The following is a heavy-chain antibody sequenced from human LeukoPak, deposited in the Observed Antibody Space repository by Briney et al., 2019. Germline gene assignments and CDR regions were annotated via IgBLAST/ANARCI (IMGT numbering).Heavy chain of an antibody. D-gene: IGHD6-13*01. CDR3: SRRQQDGMDV. J-gene: IGHJ6*02. V-gene: IGHV4-59*08. CDR1: GGSISSYY. CDR2: IYYSGST. Sequence: SETLSLTCTVSGGSISSYYWSWIRQPPGKGLEWIGYIYYSGSTNYNPSLKSRVTISVDTSKNQFSLKLSSVTAADTAVYYCSRRQQDGMDVWGQGTTVTVSS.